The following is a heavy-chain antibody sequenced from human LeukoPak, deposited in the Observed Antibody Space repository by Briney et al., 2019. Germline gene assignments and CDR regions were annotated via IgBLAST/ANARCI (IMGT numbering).Heavy chain of an antibody. CDR3: GAGDNY. Sequence: SETVSLTCAVYGGSFSDYYWSWVRQSPGKGLEWIGEISYSGTTNYNPSLKSRVTISIDTSKSQFSLKLSSVTAADTAVYYCGAGDNYWGQGTLVTVSS. J-gene: IGHJ4*02. D-gene: IGHD6-13*01. CDR1: GGSFSDYY. CDR2: ISYSGTT. V-gene: IGHV4-34*01.